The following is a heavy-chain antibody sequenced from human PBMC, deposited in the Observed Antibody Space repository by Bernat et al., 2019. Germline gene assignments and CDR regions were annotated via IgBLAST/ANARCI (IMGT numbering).Heavy chain of an antibody. CDR2: INQDGSEK. D-gene: IGHD7-27*01. V-gene: IGHV3-7*03. CDR3: ARSPRTGDVDS. Sequence: GRLVGSGGGLGRPGESRRLSCAASGFTFSSYWMSWVRQAPGKGLAWVANINQDGSEKYYVDSVKGRFTISRDNAKNSLYLQMNSLRAEDTAVYYCARSPRTGDVDSWGQGTLVTVSS. J-gene: IGHJ4*02. CDR1: GFTFSSYW.